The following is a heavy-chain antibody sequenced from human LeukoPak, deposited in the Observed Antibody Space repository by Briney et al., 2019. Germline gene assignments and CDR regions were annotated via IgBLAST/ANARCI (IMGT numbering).Heavy chain of an antibody. CDR3: ARGHYYDSSGLDY. D-gene: IGHD3-22*01. J-gene: IGHJ4*02. CDR1: GFTVSSNY. V-gene: IGHV3-66*02. CDR2: IDNGGRT. Sequence: GGSPRLSCAASGFTVSSNYMNWVRQAPGKGLEWVSVIDNGGRTFYADSVKGRFTISRDNSKNTLYLQMNSLRAEDTAVYYCARGHYYDSSGLDYWGQGTLVTVSS.